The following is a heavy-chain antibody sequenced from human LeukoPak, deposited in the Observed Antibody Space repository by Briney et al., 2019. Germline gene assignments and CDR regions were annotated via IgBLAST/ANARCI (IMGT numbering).Heavy chain of an antibody. CDR1: GGTFSSYA. CDR3: ARGKYSSSWYIFDP. Sequence: ASVKVSCKASGGTFSSYAISWVRQAPGQGLEWMGGIIPIFGTANYAQKFQGRVTITADKSTSTAYMELSSLRSEDTAVYYCARGKYSSSWYIFDPWGQGALVTVSS. V-gene: IGHV1-69*06. CDR2: IIPIFGTA. D-gene: IGHD6-13*01. J-gene: IGHJ5*02.